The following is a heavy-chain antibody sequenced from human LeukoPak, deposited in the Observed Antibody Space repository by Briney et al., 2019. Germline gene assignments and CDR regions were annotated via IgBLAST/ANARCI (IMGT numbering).Heavy chain of an antibody. CDR3: AKDTMVRGVLIYMDV. J-gene: IGHJ6*03. D-gene: IGHD3-10*01. CDR1: GFTFDDYA. CDR2: ISWNSGSI. V-gene: IGHV3-9*01. Sequence: GGSLRLSCAASGFTFDDYAMHWVRHAPGKGLEWVSGISWNSGSIGYADSVKGRFTISRDNAKNSLYLQMNSLRAEDTALYYCAKDTMVRGVLIYMDVWGKGTTVTISS.